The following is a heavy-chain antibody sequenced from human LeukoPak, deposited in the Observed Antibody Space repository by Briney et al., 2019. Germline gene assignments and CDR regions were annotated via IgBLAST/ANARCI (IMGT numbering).Heavy chain of an antibody. V-gene: IGHV3-33*01. CDR1: GFTFSSYG. D-gene: IGHD6-13*01. J-gene: IGHJ3*02. CDR2: IWYDGSNK. Sequence: PGGSLRLSCAASGFTFSSYGMHWVRQAPGKGLEWVAVIWYDGSNKYYADSVKGRFTISRDNSKNTLYLQMNSLTAEDTAVYYCARKIPATAAAGGVGAFDIWGQGTMVTVSS. CDR3: ARKIPATAAAGGVGAFDI.